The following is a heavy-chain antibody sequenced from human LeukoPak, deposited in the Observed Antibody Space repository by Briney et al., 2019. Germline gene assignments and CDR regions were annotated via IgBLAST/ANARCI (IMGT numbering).Heavy chain of an antibody. D-gene: IGHD5-24*01. CDR1: GYTFTSYY. CDR3: ARGRGGGYDAFDI. J-gene: IGHJ3*02. V-gene: IGHV1-46*01. CDR2: INPSGGST. Sequence: ASVKVSCKASGYTFTSYYMHWVRQAPGQGLEWMGIINPSGGSTSYAQKFQGRVTMTMDTSTSTVYMELSSLRSEDTAVYYCARGRGGGYDAFDIWGQGTMVTVS.